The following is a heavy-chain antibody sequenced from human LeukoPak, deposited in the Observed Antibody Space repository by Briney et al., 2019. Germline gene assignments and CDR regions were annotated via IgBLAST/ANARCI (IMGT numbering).Heavy chain of an antibody. CDR3: AKISMVTAIDY. D-gene: IGHD5-18*01. Sequence: GGSLRLSCEASGFIFSIYGMHWVRQAPGKGLEWVGVISYDGSNKFYGESVKGRFTISRDNSKNTVYLQVSSLRAEDAAVYYCAKISMVTAIDYWGQGTLVTVSS. CDR2: ISYDGSNK. CDR1: GFIFSIYG. J-gene: IGHJ4*02. V-gene: IGHV3-30*18.